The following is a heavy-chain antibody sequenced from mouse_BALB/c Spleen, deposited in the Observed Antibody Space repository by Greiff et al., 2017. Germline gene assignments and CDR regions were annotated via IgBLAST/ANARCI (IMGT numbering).Heavy chain of an antibody. J-gene: IGHJ2*01. CDR3: AREKYGNPPDY. CDR2: IWAGGST. D-gene: IGHD2-10*02. CDR1: GFSLPAYG. V-gene: IGHV2-9*02. Sequence: VQLQQSGPGLVAPSQSLSITCTFPGFSLPAYGVTWVRQPPGKGLEWLGEIWAGGSTNYNSALMSRLSISKDNSKSQVFLKMNSLQTDDTAMYYCAREKYGNPPDYWGQGTTLTVSS.